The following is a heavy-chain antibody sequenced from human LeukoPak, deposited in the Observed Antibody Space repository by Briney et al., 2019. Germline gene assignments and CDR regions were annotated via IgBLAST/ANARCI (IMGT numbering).Heavy chain of an antibody. D-gene: IGHD5-18*01. CDR1: GYTFTSYD. Sequence: ASVKVSCKASGYTFTSYDIHWVRQATGQGREWMGWMNPNSGNTGYAQKFQGRVTMTRNTSINTAYMELSSLRSEDTAVYYCARVEGQLWSRLLDYWGQGTLVTVSP. V-gene: IGHV1-8*01. CDR3: ARVEGQLWSRLLDY. J-gene: IGHJ4*02. CDR2: MNPNSGNT.